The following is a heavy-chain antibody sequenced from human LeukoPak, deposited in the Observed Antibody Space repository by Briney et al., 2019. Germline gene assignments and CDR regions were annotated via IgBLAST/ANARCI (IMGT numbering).Heavy chain of an antibody. CDR1: DGSFSGYY. Sequence: SETLSLTCAVYDGSFSGYYWGWIRQPPGKGLEWIGSIYYSGSTYYNPSLKSRVTISVDTSKNQFSLKLSSVTAADTAVYYCAGHMITFGGVHPFDYWGQGTLVTVSS. J-gene: IGHJ4*02. V-gene: IGHV4-39*01. CDR3: AGHMITFGGVHPFDY. CDR2: IYYSGST. D-gene: IGHD3-16*01.